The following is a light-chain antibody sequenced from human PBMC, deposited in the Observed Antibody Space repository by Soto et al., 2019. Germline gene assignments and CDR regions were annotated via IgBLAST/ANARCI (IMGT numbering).Light chain of an antibody. CDR2: KAP. V-gene: IGKV1-5*03. CDR1: QSISSW. J-gene: IGKJ1*01. Sequence: DLQMTQSPSTLSASVGDRVTITCRASQSISSWLALYQQKPGKAPKLLIYKAPSLESGVPSRFSGSGSGTEFTLTISRLQPDDFATYYCQQYNSYSWTFGRGTTVEIK. CDR3: QQYNSYSWT.